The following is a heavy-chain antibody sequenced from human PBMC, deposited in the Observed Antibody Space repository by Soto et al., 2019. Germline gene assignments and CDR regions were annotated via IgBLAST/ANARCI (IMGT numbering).Heavy chain of an antibody. J-gene: IGHJ6*02. D-gene: IGHD1-1*01. V-gene: IGHV4-39*02. CDR2: MYYSGST. Sequence: SEPLSLTCTVSCDSMYSTSYYWAWIRQPPGKGLEWIGSMYYSGSTYYNPSLKSRVTMSVDTSKNQFYLKLRSVTAADTAVYGCARELWVEHALYYYGIDARGQGTSVTVS. CDR3: ARELWVEHALYYYGIDA. CDR1: CDSMYSTSYY.